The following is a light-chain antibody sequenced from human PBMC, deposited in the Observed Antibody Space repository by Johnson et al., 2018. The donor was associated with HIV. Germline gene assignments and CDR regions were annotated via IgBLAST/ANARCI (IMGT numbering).Light chain of an antibody. CDR2: DNN. Sequence: QSVLTQPPSVSAAPGQKVTISCSGSSSNIGNSYVSWYQQLPGTAPKLLIYDNNKRPSGIPDRFSGSKSATSATLGITGLQTRDEADYYCGTWDTSLNAYVFGTGTKVTVL. CDR1: SSNIGNSY. V-gene: IGLV1-51*01. J-gene: IGLJ1*01. CDR3: GTWDTSLNAYV.